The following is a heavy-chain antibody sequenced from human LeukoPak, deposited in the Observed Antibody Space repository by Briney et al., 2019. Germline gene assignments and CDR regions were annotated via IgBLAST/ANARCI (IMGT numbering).Heavy chain of an antibody. Sequence: GGSLRLSCAASGFTFSSYSMNWVRQAPGKGLEWVSSISSSSSYIYYAYSVKGRFTISRDNAKNSLYLQMNSLRAEDTAVYYCARVYSTIFGVVRNWFDPWGQGTLVTVSS. CDR1: GFTFSSYS. V-gene: IGHV3-21*01. CDR2: ISSSSSYI. D-gene: IGHD3-3*01. CDR3: ARVYSTIFGVVRNWFDP. J-gene: IGHJ5*02.